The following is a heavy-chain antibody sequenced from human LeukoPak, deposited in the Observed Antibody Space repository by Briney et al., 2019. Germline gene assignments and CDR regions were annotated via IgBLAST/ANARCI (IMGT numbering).Heavy chain of an antibody. CDR2: ISTTSTYI. D-gene: IGHD2-2*01. Sequence: GGSPRLSCAASGFAFSSYNMKWVRQAPGKGLEWVSFISTTSTYIYYADSVKGRFTVSRDNSKNLLYLQMDSLRVEDTAVYYCARAGTCSSTSCDGGIEYWGQGTLVTVSS. J-gene: IGHJ4*02. CDR1: GFAFSSYN. CDR3: ARAGTCSSTSCDGGIEY. V-gene: IGHV3-21*06.